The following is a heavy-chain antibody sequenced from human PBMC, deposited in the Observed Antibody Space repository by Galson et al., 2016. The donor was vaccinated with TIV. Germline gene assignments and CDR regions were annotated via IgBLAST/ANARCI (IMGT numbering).Heavy chain of an antibody. D-gene: IGHD2-15*01. CDR2: IRYDGSRR. CDR1: GFTFSSFG. Sequence: SLRLSCAASGFTFSSFGMHWVRQAPGKGLEWVALIRYDGSRRYYADSVKGRFTISRDDSKNTLYLQMNGLRRDDLAVYYCASGVVAHTYYFYGMDVWGQGTTVTVSS. V-gene: IGHV3-30*02. CDR3: ASGVVAHTYYFYGMDV. J-gene: IGHJ6*02.